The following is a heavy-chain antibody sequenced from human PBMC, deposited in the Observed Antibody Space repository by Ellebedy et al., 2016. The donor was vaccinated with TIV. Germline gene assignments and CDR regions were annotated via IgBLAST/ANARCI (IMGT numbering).Heavy chain of an antibody. V-gene: IGHV3-30*18. D-gene: IGHD3-22*01. J-gene: IGHJ4*02. CDR1: GFTFSSYG. Sequence: GGSLRLXCAASGFTFSSYGMHWVRQAPGKGLEWVAVISYDGSNKYYADSVKGRFTISRDNSKNTLYLQMNSLRAEDTAVYYCAKPKGHYYDSSGYFFDYWGQGTLVTVSS. CDR3: AKPKGHYYDSSGYFFDY. CDR2: ISYDGSNK.